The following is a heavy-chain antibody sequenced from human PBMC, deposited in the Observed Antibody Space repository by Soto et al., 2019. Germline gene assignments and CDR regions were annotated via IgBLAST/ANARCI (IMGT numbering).Heavy chain of an antibody. CDR3: ARARSRGEWLRYFDY. J-gene: IGHJ4*02. Sequence: QVQLVQSVAEVKKPGSSLKVSCKASGGTFSSYAISWVRQDPGQGLEWIGGIIPIFGTANYAQKFQGRVTITADESTSTAYMELSSLRSEDTAVYYCARARSRGEWLRYFDYWGQGTLVTVSS. D-gene: IGHD5-12*01. CDR1: GGTFSSYA. V-gene: IGHV1-69*01. CDR2: IIPIFGTA.